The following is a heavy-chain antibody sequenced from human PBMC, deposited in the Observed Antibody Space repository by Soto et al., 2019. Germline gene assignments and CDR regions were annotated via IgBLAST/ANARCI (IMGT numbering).Heavy chain of an antibody. CDR2: TRNKANSYTT. V-gene: IGHV3-72*01. CDR1: GFTFSDHY. D-gene: IGHD6-13*01. J-gene: IGHJ6*02. CDR3: ARGIIAAAGYYYYGMDV. Sequence: PGGSLRLSCAASGFTFSDHYMAWVRQAPGKGLEWVGRTRNKANSYTTEYAASVKGRFTISRDDSKNSLYLQMNSLKTEDTAVYYCARGIIAAAGYYYYGMDVWGQGTTVTVSS.